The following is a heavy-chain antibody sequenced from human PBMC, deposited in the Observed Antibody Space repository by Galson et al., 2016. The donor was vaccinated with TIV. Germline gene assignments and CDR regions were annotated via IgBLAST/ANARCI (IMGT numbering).Heavy chain of an antibody. CDR1: GFTFSSYT. CDR2: ISSSSTFI. J-gene: IGHJ4*02. V-gene: IGHV3-21*01. Sequence: SLRLSCAASGFTFSSYTMHWVRQAPGKEPQWVSSISSSSTFIYYADSVKGRFTISRDNTNDLLYLEMGSLRVEDTAMYYCARESRPTLFGVSIIDYWGQGTVVTVSS. D-gene: IGHD3-3*01. CDR3: ARESRPTLFGVSIIDY.